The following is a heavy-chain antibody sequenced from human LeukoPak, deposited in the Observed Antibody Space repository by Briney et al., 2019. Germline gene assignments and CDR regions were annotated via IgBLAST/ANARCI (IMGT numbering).Heavy chain of an antibody. CDR3: AREPLSKNYYDHLDDDY. CDR2: IYTSGST. J-gene: IGHJ4*02. Sequence: SETLSLTCTVSGGSISSYYWSWVRQPAGKGLEWIGRIYTSGSTNYNPSLTSRVTMSVDTSKNQFSLKLSSVTAADTAVYYCAREPLSKNYYDHLDDDYWGQGTLVTVSS. V-gene: IGHV4-4*07. D-gene: IGHD3-22*01. CDR1: GGSISSYY.